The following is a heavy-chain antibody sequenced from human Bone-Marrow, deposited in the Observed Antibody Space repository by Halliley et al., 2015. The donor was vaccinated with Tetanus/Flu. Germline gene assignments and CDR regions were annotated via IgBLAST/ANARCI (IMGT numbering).Heavy chain of an antibody. CDR1: GGSMSGYY. CDR3: VTGAGWLPDY. Sequence: LRLSCTVSGGSMSGYYLNWIRQPPGKGLEWLGLISYSGSTNYNPSLKSRVTISVDTSNNQFSLNLSSVTAADTALYYCVTGAGWLPDYWGQGTLVTVSS. J-gene: IGHJ4*02. V-gene: IGHV4-59*01. D-gene: IGHD5-12*01. CDR2: ISYSGST.